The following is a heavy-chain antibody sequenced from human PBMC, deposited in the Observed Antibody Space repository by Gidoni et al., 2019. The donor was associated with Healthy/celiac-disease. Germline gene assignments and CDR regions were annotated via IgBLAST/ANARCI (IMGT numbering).Heavy chain of an antibody. CDR3: AKDRWELGAGLGY. V-gene: IGHV3-23*04. CDR2: ISGRGGST. Sequence: EVQLVESGGGLVQPGGSLSLSCAASGFTFSSYAMSWVRQAPGKGLEWVSVISGRGGSTYYADSVKGRFTISRDNSKNTLYLQMNSLRAEDTAVYYCAKDRWELGAGLGYWGQGTLVTVSS. CDR1: GFTFSSYA. J-gene: IGHJ4*02. D-gene: IGHD1-26*01.